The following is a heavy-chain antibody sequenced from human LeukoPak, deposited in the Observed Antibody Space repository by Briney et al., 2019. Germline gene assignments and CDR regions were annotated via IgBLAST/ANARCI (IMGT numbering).Heavy chain of an antibody. CDR1: GGSINNYY. D-gene: IGHD3-16*02. V-gene: IGHV4-59*06. CDR3: ARLFYVWGSSRYLDY. J-gene: IGHJ4*02. CDR2: IYYSGST. Sequence: SETLSLTCTVSGGSINNYYWSWIRQHPGKGLEWIGYIYYSGSTYYNPSLKSRVTISVDTSKNQFSLKLSSVTAADTAVYYCARLFYVWGSSRYLDYWGQGTLVTVSS.